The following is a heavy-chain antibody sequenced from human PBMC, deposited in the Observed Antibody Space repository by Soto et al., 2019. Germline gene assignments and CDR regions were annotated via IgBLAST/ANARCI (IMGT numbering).Heavy chain of an antibody. CDR1: GFTFSRYS. J-gene: IGHJ4*02. CDR2: ISSSSSYI. Sequence: EVQLVESGGGLVKPGGSLRLSCAASGFTFSRYSMNWVHQAPGKGLEWVSSISSSSSYIYYADSVKGRFTISRDNAKNSLYLQMNSLRAEDTAVYYCAREGRYSGYDSPFDYWGQGTLVTVSS. CDR3: AREGRYSGYDSPFDY. V-gene: IGHV3-21*01. D-gene: IGHD5-12*01.